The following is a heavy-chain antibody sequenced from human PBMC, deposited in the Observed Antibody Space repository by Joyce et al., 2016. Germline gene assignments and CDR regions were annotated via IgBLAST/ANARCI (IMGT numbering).Heavy chain of an antibody. V-gene: IGHV4-4*02. Sequence: QVQLQESGPGLVKPSGTLSLTCAVSGDSISSNNWWTWVRQAPGKGLEWIGEIYHSGTTNYNPSLKSRVTISVNKSKNQFSRRLSSVTAADTAVYYCVRGPAMIDYWGQGTLVTVSS. D-gene: IGHD2-2*01. J-gene: IGHJ4*02. CDR1: GDSISSNNW. CDR3: VRGPAMIDY. CDR2: IYHSGTT.